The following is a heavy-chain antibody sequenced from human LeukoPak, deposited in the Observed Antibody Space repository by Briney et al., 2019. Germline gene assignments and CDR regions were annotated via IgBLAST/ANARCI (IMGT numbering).Heavy chain of an antibody. J-gene: IGHJ4*02. CDR1: GYTFTGYY. V-gene: IGHV1-2*02. Sequence: ASVKVSCKASGYTFTGYYMHWVRLAPGQGLEWMGWINPNSGGTNYAQKFQGRVTMTRDTSISTAYMELSRLRSDDTAVYYCASLNFDWLSDFDYWGQGTLVTVSS. D-gene: IGHD3-9*01. CDR3: ASLNFDWLSDFDY. CDR2: INPNSGGT.